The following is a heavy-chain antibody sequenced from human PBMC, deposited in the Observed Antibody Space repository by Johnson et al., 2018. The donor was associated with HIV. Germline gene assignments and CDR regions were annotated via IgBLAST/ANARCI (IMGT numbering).Heavy chain of an antibody. D-gene: IGHD1-26*01. CDR3: AKDSIVGATYDAFDI. J-gene: IGHJ3*02. V-gene: IGHV3-66*01. Sequence: EVQLVESGGGVVRPGGSLRLSCAASGFTFTNAWMTWVRQAPGKWLEWVSVIYSGGSTSYAAPLKGRFTISRDNSKNTLYLQMNSLRAEDTAVYYCAKDSIVGATYDAFDIWGQGTMVTVSS. CDR2: IYSGGST. CDR1: GFTFTNAW.